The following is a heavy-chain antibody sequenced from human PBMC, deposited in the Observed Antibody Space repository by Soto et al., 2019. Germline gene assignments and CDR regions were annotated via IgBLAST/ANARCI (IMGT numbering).Heavy chain of an antibody. CDR3: ARDLGYSSGWYPSYYYGMDV. D-gene: IGHD6-19*01. CDR2: ISAYNGNT. V-gene: IGHV1-18*01. J-gene: IGHJ6*02. Sequence: ASVKVSCKASGYTFTSYGISWVRQAPGQGLEWMGWISAYNGNTNYAQKLQGRVTMTTDTSTSTAYMELRSLRSDDTAVYYCARDLGYSSGWYPSYYYGMDVWGQGTTVTVS. CDR1: GYTFTSYG.